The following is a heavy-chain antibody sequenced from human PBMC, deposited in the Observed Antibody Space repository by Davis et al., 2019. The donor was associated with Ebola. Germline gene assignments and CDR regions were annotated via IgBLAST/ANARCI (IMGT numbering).Heavy chain of an antibody. V-gene: IGHV1-18*01. CDR3: AGMATGY. D-gene: IGHD1-1*01. Sequence: AASVKVSCKVSGYTLTDLSMHWVRQAPGQGLEWMGWISAYNGNTDYAQKLQGRVTMTTDTSTSTAYMELRSLRSDDTAVYYCAGMATGYWGQGTLVTVSS. J-gene: IGHJ4*02. CDR1: GYTLTDLS. CDR2: ISAYNGNT.